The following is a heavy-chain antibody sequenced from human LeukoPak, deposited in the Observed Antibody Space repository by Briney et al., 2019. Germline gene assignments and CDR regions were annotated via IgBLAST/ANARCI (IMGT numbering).Heavy chain of an antibody. CDR1: GGSISSYY. V-gene: IGHV4-4*07. D-gene: IGHD6-19*01. CDR3: ARPFSRYSSGWYGY. CDR2: IYTSGST. Sequence: SETLSLTCTVSGGSISSYYWSWIRQPAGKGLEWIGRIYTSGSTNYNPSLKSRVTMSVDTSKNQFSLKLSSVTAADTAVYYCARPFSRYSSGWYGYWGQGTLVTVSS. J-gene: IGHJ4*02.